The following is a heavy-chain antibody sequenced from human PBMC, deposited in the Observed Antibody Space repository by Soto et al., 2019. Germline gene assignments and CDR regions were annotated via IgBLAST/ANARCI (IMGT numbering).Heavy chain of an antibody. D-gene: IGHD3-16*01. CDR2: ISNSGRIT. Sequence: QVHLEESGGGLVKSGGSLRLSCTASGFTFSDYYMSWIRQAPGKGLEWVSDISNSGRITHHADSMEGRFTISRDNAKNSLYLQMNSLRPEVSAIYYCARDHGGGGLALEFWGQGTLVTVSS. J-gene: IGHJ4*02. V-gene: IGHV3-11*01. CDR1: GFTFSDYY. CDR3: ARDHGGGGLALEF.